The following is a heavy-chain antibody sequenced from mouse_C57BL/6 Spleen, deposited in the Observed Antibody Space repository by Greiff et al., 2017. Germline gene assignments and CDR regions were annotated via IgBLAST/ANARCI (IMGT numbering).Heavy chain of an antibody. CDR2: INPSSGYT. V-gene: IGHV1-7*01. CDR3: ARGYFDY. CDR1: GYTFTSYW. Sequence: QVHVKQSGAELAQPGASVKLSCKASGYTFTSYWMHWVKQRPGQGLEWIGYINPSSGYTKYNQKFKDKATLTADKSYSTAYIQLSSLTYEDSAVYYCARGYFDYWGQGTTLTVSS. J-gene: IGHJ2*01.